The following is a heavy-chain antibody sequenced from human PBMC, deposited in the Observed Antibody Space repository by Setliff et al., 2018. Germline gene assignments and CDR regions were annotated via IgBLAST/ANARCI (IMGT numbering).Heavy chain of an antibody. V-gene: IGHV3-73*01. D-gene: IGHD2-15*01. J-gene: IGHJ4*02. Sequence: GGSLRLSCAVSGFTFSGSAVHWVRQASGKGLEWVGRIRSKAFSYATRYTESMKGRFTISRDDSKNTAYRQMDSLNTEDTAGYYCAKRGPYCSGGTCHYYFDCWGQGTLVTVSS. CDR2: IRSKAFSYAT. CDR1: GFTFSGSA. CDR3: AKRGPYCSGGTCHYYFDC.